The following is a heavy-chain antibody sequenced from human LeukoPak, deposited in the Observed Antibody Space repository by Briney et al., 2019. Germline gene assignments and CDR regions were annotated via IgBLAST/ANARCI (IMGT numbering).Heavy chain of an antibody. V-gene: IGHV4-59*08. CDR1: GGSISSYY. CDR3: ARRFAGMDV. Sequence: SETLSLTCPVSGGSISSYYWSWIRQPPGKGLEWIGSIYYSGSTNYNPSLKSRVTISVDASKNQFSLKLSSVTAADTAVYYCARRFAGMDVWGQGTTVTVSS. D-gene: IGHD3-16*01. CDR2: IYYSGST. J-gene: IGHJ6*02.